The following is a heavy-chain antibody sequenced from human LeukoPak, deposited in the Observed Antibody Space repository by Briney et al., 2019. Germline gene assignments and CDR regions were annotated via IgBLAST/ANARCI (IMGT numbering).Heavy chain of an antibody. D-gene: IGHD2-2*01. CDR3: ARQGSSTSGIDY. CDR2: MNPNSGNT. Sequence: GASVKVPCKASGYTFTSYDINWVRQATGQGLEWMGWMNPNSGNTGYAQKFQGRVTMTRNTSISTAYMELSSLRSEDTAVYYCARQGSSTSGIDYWGQGTLVTVSS. CDR1: GYTFTSYD. J-gene: IGHJ4*02. V-gene: IGHV1-8*01.